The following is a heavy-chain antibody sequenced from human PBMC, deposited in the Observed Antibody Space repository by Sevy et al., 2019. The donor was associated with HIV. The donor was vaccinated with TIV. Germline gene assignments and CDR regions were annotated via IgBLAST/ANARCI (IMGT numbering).Heavy chain of an antibody. CDR3: ARDCSSASGLGGMDV. CDR1: GFTFSSSW. CDR2: IKRDGSEK. D-gene: IGHD2-2*01. Sequence: GGSLRLSCAASGFTFSSSWMSWVRQAPGKGLEWVANIKRDGSEKYYVDSVKGRFTISRDNAKNTLYLQMNSLRAEDTAVYYCARDCSSASGLGGMDVWGQGTMVTVSS. V-gene: IGHV3-7*01. J-gene: IGHJ6*02.